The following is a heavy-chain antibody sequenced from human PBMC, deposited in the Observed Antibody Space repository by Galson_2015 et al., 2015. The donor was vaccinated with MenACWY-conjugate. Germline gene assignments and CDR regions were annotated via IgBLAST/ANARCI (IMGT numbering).Heavy chain of an antibody. CDR2: ISYDGTRK. V-gene: IGHV3-30-3*01. D-gene: IGHD2-15*01. J-gene: IGHJ4*02. CDR3: ARGCSGGSCSVY. CDR1: SFTFSAYA. Sequence: SLRLYCAASSFTFSAYAMHWVRQAPGKGLEWVAVISYDGTRKFYADSVKGRFTISRDNSKNTLYLQMNSLRVEDTAIYYCARGCSGGSCSVYWGQG.